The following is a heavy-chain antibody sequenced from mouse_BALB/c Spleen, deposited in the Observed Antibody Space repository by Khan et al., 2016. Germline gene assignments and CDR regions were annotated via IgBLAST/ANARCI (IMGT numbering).Heavy chain of an antibody. D-gene: IGHD2-14*01. J-gene: IGHJ1*01. Sequence: EVQLQESGPGLVKPSQSLSLTCTVTGYSITSDYAWNWIRQFPGNTLEWMGYISYSGSTSYNPSLKSRISITRDTSKNQFFLQLNSVTTEDTATYYCASYRYYWYFDVWGAGTTVTVSS. CDR2: ISYSGST. CDR3: ASYRYYWYFDV. V-gene: IGHV3-2*02. CDR1: GYSITSDYA.